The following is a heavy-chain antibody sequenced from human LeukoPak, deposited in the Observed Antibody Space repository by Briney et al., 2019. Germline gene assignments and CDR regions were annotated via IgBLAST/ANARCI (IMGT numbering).Heavy chain of an antibody. CDR1: GYTFTGYY. CDR2: INPNSGGT. CDR3: ARGGMITMTVVAYFDY. V-gene: IGHV1-2*02. Sequence: ASVKVSCKASGYTFTGYYMHWVRQAPGQGLEWMGWINPNSGGTNYAQKFQGRVTMTRDTSISTAYMELSRLRSDDTAVYYCARGGMITMTVVAYFDYWGQGTLVTVSS. J-gene: IGHJ4*02. D-gene: IGHD3-22*01.